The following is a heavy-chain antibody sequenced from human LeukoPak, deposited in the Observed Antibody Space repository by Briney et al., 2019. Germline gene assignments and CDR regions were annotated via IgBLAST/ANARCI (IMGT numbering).Heavy chain of an antibody. V-gene: IGHV3-21*01. D-gene: IGHD3-9*01. CDR3: ARDLYDILTGYYRIFDY. CDR2: ISSSSSYI. Sequence: GGSLRLYCAASGFTFSSYGMNWVRQAPGNGLQWFSSISSSSSYIYYADSVKGRFTISRDNAKNSLYLQMNSLRAEDTAVYYCARDLYDILTGYYRIFDYWGQGTLVTVSS. J-gene: IGHJ4*02. CDR1: GFTFSSYG.